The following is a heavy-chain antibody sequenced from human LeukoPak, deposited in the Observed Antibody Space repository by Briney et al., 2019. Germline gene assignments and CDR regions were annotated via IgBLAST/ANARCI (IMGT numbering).Heavy chain of an antibody. CDR3: ALESGSYYGYFEQ. D-gene: IGHD1-26*01. CDR2: ISGSGDST. Sequence: SGGSLRLSCAASGFKFSSHAMSWVRQAPGKGLEWVSDISGSGDSTNYADSVKGRFSISRDNSKKTLYLQINRLRGEDTALYHCALESGSYYGYFEQWGQGTLVTVSS. J-gene: IGHJ1*01. CDR1: GFKFSSHA. V-gene: IGHV3-23*01.